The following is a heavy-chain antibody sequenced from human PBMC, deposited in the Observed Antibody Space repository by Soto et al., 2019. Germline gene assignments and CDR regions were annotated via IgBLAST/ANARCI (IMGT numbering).Heavy chain of an antibody. Sequence: ASVKVSCKASGYTFTSHGISWVRQAPGPGLEWMGWISGYNGNTKYAQTFQGRVTLTTDTSTSTAYMELSSLRSEDTAVYYCARRRNYYGSGSPPNYFDYWGQGTLVTVSS. V-gene: IGHV1-18*01. D-gene: IGHD3-10*01. CDR2: ISGYNGNT. CDR1: GYTFTSHG. J-gene: IGHJ4*02. CDR3: ARRRNYYGSGSPPNYFDY.